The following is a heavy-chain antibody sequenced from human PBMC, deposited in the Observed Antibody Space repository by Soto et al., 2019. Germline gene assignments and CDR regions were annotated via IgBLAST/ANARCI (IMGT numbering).Heavy chain of an antibody. Sequence: QEQLVQSGAEVKKSGSSVKVSCKDTGGLFSSYAVSWVRQAPGQGLEWMGGIIHVFDTVYYEQKFQGRVTITADESTNTAYMELSSLRSEDTDMYYCASGGSGYVWFNEFWGQGTLVTVSS. CDR2: IIHVFDTV. CDR1: GGLFSSYA. D-gene: IGHD3-22*01. J-gene: IGHJ4*02. V-gene: IGHV1-69*01. CDR3: ASGGSGYVWFNEF.